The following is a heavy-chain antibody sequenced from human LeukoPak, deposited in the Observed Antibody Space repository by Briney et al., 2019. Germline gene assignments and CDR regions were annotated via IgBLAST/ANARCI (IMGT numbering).Heavy chain of an antibody. V-gene: IGHV4-31*03. Sequence: ASQTLSLTCTVSGGSXSSGGYYWNWIRQHPGXXXXXXXYIYYXXXXYXXXXLXSRVTISIDTSKNQFSLKLSSVTAADTAVYYCAREHPNSSGYYFDAFDIWGQGTMVTVSS. CDR2: IYYXXXX. CDR3: AREHPNSSGYYFDAFDI. CDR1: GGSXSSGGYY. J-gene: IGHJ3*02. D-gene: IGHD3-22*01.